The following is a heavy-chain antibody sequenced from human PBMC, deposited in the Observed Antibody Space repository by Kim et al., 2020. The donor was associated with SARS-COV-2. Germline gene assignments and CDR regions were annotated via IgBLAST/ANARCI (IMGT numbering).Heavy chain of an antibody. V-gene: IGHV3-23*01. Sequence: YYSDSVKGRFTISRDNSKNTVNLQMDSLRVEDTAVYYCAIGPPWTVADSYWGQGTLVTVPS. D-gene: IGHD6-19*01. J-gene: IGHJ1*01. CDR3: AIGPPWTVADSY.